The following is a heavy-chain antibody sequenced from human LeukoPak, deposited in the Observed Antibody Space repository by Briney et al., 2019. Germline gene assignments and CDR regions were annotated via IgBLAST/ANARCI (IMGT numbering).Heavy chain of an antibody. CDR1: GFTFSSYW. CDR2: IKQDGSEK. J-gene: IGHJ4*02. V-gene: IGHV3-7*01. D-gene: IGHD5-18*01. Sequence: GGSLRLSCAASGFTFSSYWMSWVRQAPGKGLEWVANIKQDGSEKYYVDSVKGRFTISRDNAKNSLYLQMNSLRAEDTAVYYCARESDTAMVPFDYWGQGTLVTVSS. CDR3: ARESDTAMVPFDY.